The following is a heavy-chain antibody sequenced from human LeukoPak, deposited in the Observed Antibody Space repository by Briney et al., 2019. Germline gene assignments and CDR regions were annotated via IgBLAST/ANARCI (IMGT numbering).Heavy chain of an antibody. V-gene: IGHV3-7*01. Sequence: PGGSLRLSCATSGFTFSNYLMSWVRQAPGKGLEWVANMKEDGSEINYVDSVKGRFTISRDNAQDSLYLQMNSLRAEDTAVYYCVRDRSYSNFDYWGQGTLVTVSS. J-gene: IGHJ4*02. CDR3: VRDRSYSNFDY. D-gene: IGHD1-26*01. CDR1: GFTFSNYL. CDR2: MKEDGSEI.